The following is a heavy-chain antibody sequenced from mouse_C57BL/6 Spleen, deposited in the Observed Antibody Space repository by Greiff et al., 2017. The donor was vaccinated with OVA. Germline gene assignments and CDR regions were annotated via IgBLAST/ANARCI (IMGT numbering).Heavy chain of an antibody. D-gene: IGHD2-10*01. V-gene: IGHV1-50*01. J-gene: IGHJ3*01. CDR1: GYTFTSYW. CDR3: ARTAYYGNPFAY. Sequence: VQLQQSGAELVKPGASVKLSCKASGYTFTSYWMQWVKQRPGQGLEWIGEIDPSDSYTNYNQKFKGKATLTVDTSSSTAYMQLSSLTSEDSAVYYCARTAYYGNPFAYWGQGTLVTVSA. CDR2: IDPSDSYT.